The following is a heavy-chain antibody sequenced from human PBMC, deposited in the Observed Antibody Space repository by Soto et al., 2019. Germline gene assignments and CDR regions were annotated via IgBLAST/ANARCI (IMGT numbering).Heavy chain of an antibody. Sequence: GGSLRLSCVASGFTFSDYYMTWIRQAPGKGLEWISDISSRGSTIYYADSVKGRFTISRDNAKNSLYLQMNSLRAEDTAMYYCARASWSKGVTTPYNFDYWGQGTLVTVSS. CDR1: GFTFSDYY. D-gene: IGHD4-17*01. CDR2: ISSRGSTI. V-gene: IGHV3-11*01. CDR3: ARASWSKGVTTPYNFDY. J-gene: IGHJ4*02.